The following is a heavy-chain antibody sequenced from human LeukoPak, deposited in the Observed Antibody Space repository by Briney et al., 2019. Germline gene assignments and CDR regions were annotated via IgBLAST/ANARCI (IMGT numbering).Heavy chain of an antibody. CDR2: INPSGGNT. Sequence: ASVKVSCKASGYIFTSFYMHWVRQAPGQGLEWMGIINPSGGNTGNAQKFQGRVTMTRDTSTSTVYMELSSLRSEDTAVYYCARENGPDYYYGMDVWGQGTTVTVSS. V-gene: IGHV1-46*01. CDR1: GYIFTSFY. D-gene: IGHD2-8*01. J-gene: IGHJ6*02. CDR3: ARENGPDYYYGMDV.